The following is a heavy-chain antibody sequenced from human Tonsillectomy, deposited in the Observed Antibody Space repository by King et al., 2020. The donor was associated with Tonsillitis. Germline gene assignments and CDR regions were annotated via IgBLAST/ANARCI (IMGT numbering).Heavy chain of an antibody. D-gene: IGHD4-17*01. CDR2: IKSKTDGGTT. J-gene: IGHJ6*02. CDR3: STVTKEPGGDYVPDFDDYYYGMDV. V-gene: IGHV3-15*01. Sequence: VQLVESGGGLVKPGGSLRLSCAASGFTFSNAWITWVRQAPGKGLEWVGRIKSKTDGGTTDYAAPVKGRFTISRDDSKNTLYLQMNSLKTEDTAVYYCSTVTKEPGGDYVPDFDDYYYGMDVWGQGTTVTVSS. CDR1: GFTFSNAW.